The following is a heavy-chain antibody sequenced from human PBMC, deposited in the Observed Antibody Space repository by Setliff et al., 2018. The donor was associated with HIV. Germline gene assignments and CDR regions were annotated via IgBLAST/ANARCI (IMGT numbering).Heavy chain of an antibody. D-gene: IGHD3-16*01. CDR3: GNKGGQV. J-gene: IGHJ1*01. V-gene: IGHV3-33*08. CDR2: LWRDEVGE. CDR1: GFSLENFD. Sequence: SLRLSCTVVGFSLENFDMHWIRQAPGKGLEWVSLLWRDEVGEYYADSVKGRFSISRDRSRNTVSLQMISLRVEDTAMYYCGNKGGQVWGPGTLVTVSS.